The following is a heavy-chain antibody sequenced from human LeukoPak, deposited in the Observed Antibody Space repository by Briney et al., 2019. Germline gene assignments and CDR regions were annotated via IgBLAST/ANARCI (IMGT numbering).Heavy chain of an antibody. CDR3: AKERDGDYVRYTHY. Sequence: PGGSLRLSWAASGFTFSIYAMSWVRQAPGKGLEWVSSISASGGGTYYADSVKGRFAISRDNSKNTLFLQLSSLRADDTAVYHCAKERDGDYVRYTHYWGQGTLVTVSS. J-gene: IGHJ4*02. D-gene: IGHD4-17*01. CDR2: ISASGGGT. V-gene: IGHV3-23*01. CDR1: GFTFSIYA.